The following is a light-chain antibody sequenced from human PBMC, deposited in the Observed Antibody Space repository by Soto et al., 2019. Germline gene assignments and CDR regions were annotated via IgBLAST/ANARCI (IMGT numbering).Light chain of an antibody. CDR3: SSFAVSNSFV. CDR1: SNDVGAYNY. J-gene: IGLJ1*01. V-gene: IGLV2-8*01. Sequence: QSVLTQPPSASGSPGQSVTISCTGTSNDVGAYNYVSWYQQHPGKAPKVMIYGVNKRPSGVPDRFSGSKSGNTASLTVSGLQAEDEADYYCSSFAVSNSFVFGTGTKVTVL. CDR2: GVN.